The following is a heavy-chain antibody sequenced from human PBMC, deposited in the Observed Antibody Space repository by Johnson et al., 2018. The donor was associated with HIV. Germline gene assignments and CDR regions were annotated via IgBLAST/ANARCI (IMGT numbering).Heavy chain of an antibody. D-gene: IGHD3-10*01. CDR3: TTVEYGSGSPL. J-gene: IGHJ3*01. V-gene: IGHV3-49*04. CDR2: IRSKAYGGTT. Sequence: VQLVESGGGLVQPGRSLRLSCTASGFTFGDYAMSWVRQAPGKGLEWVGCIRSKAYGGTTEYAASVKGRFTISRDDSKSIAYLQMNSLKTEDTAVYYCTTVEYGSGSPLWGQGTMVTVSS. CDR1: GFTFGDYA.